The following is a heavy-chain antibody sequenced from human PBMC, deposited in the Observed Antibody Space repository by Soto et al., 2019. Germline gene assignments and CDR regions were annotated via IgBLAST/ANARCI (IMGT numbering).Heavy chain of an antibody. CDR2: INPYNGDT. D-gene: IGHD2-2*01. Sequence: ASVKVSFKASGYTFTGYYMHWVRQAPGQGLEWMGWINPYNGDTNYAQKLQGRVTMTTDTSTSTAYMELRSLRSDDTAVYYCARVRGYCSSTSCSGAFDIWGQGTMVTVSS. CDR1: GYTFTGYY. J-gene: IGHJ3*02. CDR3: ARVRGYCSSTSCSGAFDI. V-gene: IGHV1-18*04.